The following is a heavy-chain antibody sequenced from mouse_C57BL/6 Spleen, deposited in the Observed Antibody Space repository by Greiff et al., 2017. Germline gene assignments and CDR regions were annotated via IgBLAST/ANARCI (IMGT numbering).Heavy chain of an antibody. Sequence: VQLQQSVAELVRPGASVKLSCTASGFNITNTYMPWVKQRPEQGLEWIGRFDPANGNTKYTPKFQGKATITADTSSNTAYLQLSSLTSEDTAIYCCAEGFAYWGQGTLVTVSA. CDR2: FDPANGNT. V-gene: IGHV14-3*01. CDR1: GFNITNTY. CDR3: AEGFAY. J-gene: IGHJ3*01.